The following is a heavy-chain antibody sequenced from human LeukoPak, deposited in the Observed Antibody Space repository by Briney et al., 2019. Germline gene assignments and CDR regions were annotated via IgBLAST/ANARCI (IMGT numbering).Heavy chain of an antibody. Sequence: GASVKVSCTASGDTLPTYGITWVRQAPGQGLEWMGWVSTYNGHTNYAQYLQGRVTMTRDTSTNTAYMELRGLRANDTAIYYCARPAKGAYYFYYMDVWGKGTTVTVSS. D-gene: IGHD2-2*01. CDR2: VSTYNGHT. CDR3: ARPAKGAYYFYYMDV. J-gene: IGHJ6*03. V-gene: IGHV1-18*01. CDR1: GDTLPTYG.